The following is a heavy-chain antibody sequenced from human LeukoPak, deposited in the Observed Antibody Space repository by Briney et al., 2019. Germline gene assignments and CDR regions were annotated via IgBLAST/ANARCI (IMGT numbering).Heavy chain of an antibody. CDR1: GFTFSSYA. Sequence: PGGSLRLSCAASGFTFSSYAMHWVRQAPGKGLEWVTVISYDGSNKYYADSAKGRFTISRDNSKNTLYLQMNSLRAEDTAVYYCARDQDDSNGYYFGAFDIWGQGTMVTVSS. CDR3: ARDQDDSNGYYFGAFDI. CDR2: ISYDGSNK. J-gene: IGHJ3*02. D-gene: IGHD3-22*01. V-gene: IGHV3-30*01.